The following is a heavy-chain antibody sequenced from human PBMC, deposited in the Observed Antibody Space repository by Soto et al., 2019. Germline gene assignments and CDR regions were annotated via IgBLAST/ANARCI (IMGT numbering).Heavy chain of an antibody. D-gene: IGHD3-3*01. V-gene: IGHV1-18*04. Sequence: QVQLVQSGAEVKKPGASAKVSCRASGYTFTNYGFTWVRQAPGQGLEWMGWISAYNGNANYGQNFQGRVTMTTDTATSTAHMELRSLRYDDTAIYYCAGGSRFDWFDPWGQGTLVTVSS. J-gene: IGHJ5*02. CDR3: AGGSRFDWFDP. CDR1: GYTFTNYG. CDR2: ISAYNGNA.